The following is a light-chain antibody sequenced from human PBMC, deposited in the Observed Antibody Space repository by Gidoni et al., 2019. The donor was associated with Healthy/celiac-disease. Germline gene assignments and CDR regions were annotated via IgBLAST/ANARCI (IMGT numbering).Light chain of an antibody. CDR3: HQYVSSPFT. V-gene: IGKV3-20*01. CDR2: GAS. Sequence: EIVLTPSLGTLSLSRGESATLSCRASQSVTSSQLAWYYKKPGQSPRCLIYGASARAPDTADRFSGSGSGRDFTLTISRLEPEDFGVYYCHQYVSSPFTFGPGTKLEIK. CDR1: QSVTSSQ. J-gene: IGKJ3*01.